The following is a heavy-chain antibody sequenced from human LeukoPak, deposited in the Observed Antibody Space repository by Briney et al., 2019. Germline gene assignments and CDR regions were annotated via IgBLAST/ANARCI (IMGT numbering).Heavy chain of an antibody. V-gene: IGHV4-34*01. CDR1: GGSFSGYY. Sequence: PSETLSLTCAVYGGSFSGYYWSWIRQPPGKGLEWIGEINHSGSTNYNPSLKSRVTISVDTSKNQFSLKLSSVTAADTAVYYCARGRRILRVVVAAASWFDPWGQGTLATVSS. J-gene: IGHJ5*02. CDR3: ARGRRILRVVVAAASWFDP. CDR2: INHSGST. D-gene: IGHD2-15*01.